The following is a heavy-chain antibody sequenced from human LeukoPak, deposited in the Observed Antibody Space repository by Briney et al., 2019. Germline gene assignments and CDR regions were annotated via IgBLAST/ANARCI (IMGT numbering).Heavy chain of an antibody. J-gene: IGHJ4*02. CDR2: ISSSSSYI. CDR1: GFTFSSYS. Sequence: PGRSLRLSCAASGFTFSSYSMNWVRQAPGKGLEWVSSISSSSSYIYYADSVKGRFTISRDNAKNSLYLQMNSLRAEDTAVYYCARDRGLWVSSSFGYWGQGTLVTVSS. CDR3: ARDRGLWVSSSFGY. V-gene: IGHV3-21*01. D-gene: IGHD6-13*01.